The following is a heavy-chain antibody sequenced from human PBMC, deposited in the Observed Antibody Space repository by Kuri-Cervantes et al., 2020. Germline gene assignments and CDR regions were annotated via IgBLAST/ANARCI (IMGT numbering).Heavy chain of an antibody. CDR1: GLTFSNFW. J-gene: IGHJ5*02. CDR2: INSDGSRT. CDR3: AKSDWFDP. V-gene: IGHV3-74*01. Sequence: GGSLRLSCAASGLTFSNFWMHWVRQAPGKGLVWVSRINSDGSRTIYADSVKGRFTISRDNAKNTLYLQMNSLRDEDTAVYYCAKSDWFDPWGQGTLVTVSS.